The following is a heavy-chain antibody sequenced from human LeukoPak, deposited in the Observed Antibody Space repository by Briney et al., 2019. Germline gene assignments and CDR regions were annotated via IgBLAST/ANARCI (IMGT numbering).Heavy chain of an antibody. D-gene: IGHD3-10*01. CDR2: INSDESST. CDR1: GFTFSSYW. J-gene: IGHJ3*01. V-gene: IGHV3-74*01. Sequence: PGGSLRLSCAASGFTFSSYWMHWVRQAPGKGLVWVSRINSDESSTSYADSVKGRFTISRDNAKNTLYLQMNSLRAEDTAVYYCARDLGYYGLYDAFDVWGQGTMVTVSS. CDR3: ARDLGYYGLYDAFDV.